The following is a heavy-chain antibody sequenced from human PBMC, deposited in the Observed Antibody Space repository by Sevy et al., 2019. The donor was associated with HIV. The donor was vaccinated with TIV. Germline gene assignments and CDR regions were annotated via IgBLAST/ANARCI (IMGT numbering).Heavy chain of an antibody. Sequence: ASVKVSCKASGYTFTGYYMHWVRQAPGQGLEWMGWINPNSGGTNYAQKFQGRVTMTTDTSISTAYMELSRLRSDDTAVYYCARGPLETNYYDSSGYYGAFDIWGQGTMVTVSS. CDR3: ARGPLETNYYDSSGYYGAFDI. D-gene: IGHD3-22*01. CDR2: INPNSGGT. V-gene: IGHV1-2*02. J-gene: IGHJ3*02. CDR1: GYTFTGYY.